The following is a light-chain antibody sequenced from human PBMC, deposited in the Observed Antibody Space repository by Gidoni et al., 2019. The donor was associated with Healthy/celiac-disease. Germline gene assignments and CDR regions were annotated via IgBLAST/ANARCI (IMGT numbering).Light chain of an antibody. V-gene: IGKV3-15*01. Sequence: EIVMTQSPATLSVSPGERATLSCRASQSVSSNLAWYQQKPGQAPRRLIYGASTRATGIPARFSGSGSGTECTLTISSLQSEDFAVYYCQQYNNWPQTFGQGTKVEIK. CDR3: QQYNNWPQT. CDR1: QSVSSN. J-gene: IGKJ1*01. CDR2: GAS.